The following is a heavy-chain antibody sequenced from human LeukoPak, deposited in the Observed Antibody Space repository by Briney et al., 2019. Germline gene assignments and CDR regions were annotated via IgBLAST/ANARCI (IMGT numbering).Heavy chain of an antibody. J-gene: IGHJ4*02. V-gene: IGHV1-2*06. CDR3: ARVRSFSLIDY. CDR1: GYTFTGYY. Sequence: ASVKVSCKASGYTFTGYYMHWVRKAPGPGIELMGRINPNSGGTTYAKKSHERGTMTTDKTISTEYTEQRRLRSDDTAVYYCARVRSFSLIDYWGQGTLVTVSS. CDR2: INPNSGGT.